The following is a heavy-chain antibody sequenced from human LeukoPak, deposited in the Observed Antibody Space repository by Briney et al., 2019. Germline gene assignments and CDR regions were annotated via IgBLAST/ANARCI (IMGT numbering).Heavy chain of an antibody. V-gene: IGHV4-34*01. J-gene: IGHJ6*02. CDR3: ARVPRLTRYYYDSSGYRGNGMDV. CDR1: GGSFSGYY. Sequence: SETLSLTCAVYGGSFSGYYWSWIRQPPGKGLEWIGEINHSGSTNYNPSLKSQVAISADTSKNQISLRLSSVTAADTAVYYCARVPRLTRYYYDSSGYRGNGMDVWGQGTTVTVSS. D-gene: IGHD3-22*01. CDR2: INHSGST.